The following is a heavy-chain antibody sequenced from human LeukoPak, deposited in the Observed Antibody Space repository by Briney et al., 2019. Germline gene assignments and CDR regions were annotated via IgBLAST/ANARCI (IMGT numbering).Heavy chain of an antibody. V-gene: IGHV4-39*07. J-gene: IGHJ4*02. D-gene: IGHD3-22*01. CDR1: GGSVNSGTYY. CDR2: IYYSGSA. CDR3: AYGSGYHFDY. Sequence: PSETLSLTCTVSGGSVNSGTYYWSWIRQPPGKGLEWIGNIYYSGSAYYNPSLKSRVTMSVDTSKNQFSLKLSSVTAADTAVYYCAYGSGYHFDYWGQGTLVTVSS.